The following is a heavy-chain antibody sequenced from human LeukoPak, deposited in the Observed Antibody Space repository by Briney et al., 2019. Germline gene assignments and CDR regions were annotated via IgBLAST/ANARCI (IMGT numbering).Heavy chain of an antibody. CDR2: ISYDGSNK. D-gene: IGHD6-13*01. J-gene: IGHJ3*02. CDR1: GFTFSSYA. Sequence: SLRLSCAASGFTFSSYAMHWVRQAPGKGLEWVAVISYDGSNKYYADSVKGRFTISRDNSKNTLYLQMNSLRAEDTAVYYCARGLRILAAAGTNAFDIWGQGTMVTVSS. CDR3: ARGLRILAAAGTNAFDI. V-gene: IGHV3-30*04.